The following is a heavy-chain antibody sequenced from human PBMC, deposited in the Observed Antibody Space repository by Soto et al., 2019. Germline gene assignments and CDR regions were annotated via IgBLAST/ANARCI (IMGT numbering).Heavy chain of an antibody. CDR3: ASQYIGGSYRYVYYFDY. CDR1: GGSFSGYY. Sequence: SETLSLTCAVYGGSFSGYYWSWIRQPPGKGLEWIGEINHSGSTNYNPSLKSRVTISVDTSKNQFSLKLSSVTAADTAVYYCASQYIGGSYRYVYYFDYWGQGTLVTVSS. D-gene: IGHD3-16*02. V-gene: IGHV4-34*01. J-gene: IGHJ4*02. CDR2: INHSGST.